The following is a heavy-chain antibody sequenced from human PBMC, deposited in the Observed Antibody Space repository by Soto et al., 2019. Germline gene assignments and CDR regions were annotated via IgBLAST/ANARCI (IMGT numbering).Heavy chain of an antibody. D-gene: IGHD6-13*01. V-gene: IGHV5-51*01. CDR2: IYPGDSDT. CDR3: ARRDSSSYFDY. CDR1: GYSFTSYW. J-gene: IGHJ4*02. Sequence: GESLKISCKGSGYSFTSYWIGWVRQMPGKGLEWMGIIYPGDSDTRYSPSFQAQVTISADKTISTAYLQWISLKASVTALYYCARRDSSSYFDYWGQGTLVTVSS.